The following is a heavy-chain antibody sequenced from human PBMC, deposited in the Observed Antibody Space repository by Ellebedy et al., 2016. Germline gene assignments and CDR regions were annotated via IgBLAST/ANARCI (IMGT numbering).Heavy chain of an antibody. CDR1: GFTFSDHY. V-gene: IGHV3-72*01. D-gene: IGHD6-19*01. CDR3: ARDLAGYFDY. Sequence: GGSLRLXXAASGFTFSDHYMDWVRQAPGKGLEWVGRTRNKANSYTTEYAASVKGRFTISRDDSKNSLYLQMNSLKTEDTAVYYCARDLAGYFDYWGQGTLVTVSS. CDR2: TRNKANSYTT. J-gene: IGHJ4*02.